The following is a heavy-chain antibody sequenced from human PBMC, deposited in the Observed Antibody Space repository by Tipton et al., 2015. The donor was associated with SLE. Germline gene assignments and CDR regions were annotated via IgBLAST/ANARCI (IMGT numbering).Heavy chain of an antibody. CDR1: GGSVSSGSYY. J-gene: IGHJ1*01. Sequence: LRLSCSVSGGSVSSGSYYWSWIRQHPGKGLEWIGYIYYSGSTYYNPSLKSRVTISVDTSKNQFSLKLSSVTAADTAVYYCAIFLTVTTRYFQHWGQGTLVTVSS. V-gene: IGHV4-31*02. D-gene: IGHD4-17*01. CDR2: IYYSGST. CDR3: AIFLTVTTRYFQH.